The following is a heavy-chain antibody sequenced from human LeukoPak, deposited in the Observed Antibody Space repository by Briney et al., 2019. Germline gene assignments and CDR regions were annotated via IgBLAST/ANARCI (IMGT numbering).Heavy chain of an antibody. CDR3: AKAISSWYYYGMNV. CDR2: ISGSGGST. D-gene: IGHD6-13*01. CDR1: GFTFSSYA. V-gene: IGHV3-23*01. J-gene: IGHJ6*04. Sequence: GGSLRLSCAASGFTFSSYATTWVRQAPGKGLEWVSGISGSGGSTYQADSVKGRFTISRDNSKNTLYLQMCSLRAEDTAVYYCAKAISSWYYYGMNVWGKGTTVTVSS.